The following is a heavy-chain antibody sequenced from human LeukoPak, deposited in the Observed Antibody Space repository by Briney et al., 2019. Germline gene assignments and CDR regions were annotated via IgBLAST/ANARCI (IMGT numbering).Heavy chain of an antibody. CDR2: ISGSGGST. J-gene: IGHJ6*02. V-gene: IGHV3-23*01. D-gene: IGHD6-19*01. CDR3: AKDSSGWRNYYYGMDV. Sequence: GGSLRLSCAASAFTFSSYAMSWVRQAPGKGLEWVSAISGSGGSTYYADSVKGRFTISRDNSKNTLYLQMNSLRAEDTAVYYCAKDSSGWRNYYYGMDVWGQGTTVTVSS. CDR1: AFTFSSYA.